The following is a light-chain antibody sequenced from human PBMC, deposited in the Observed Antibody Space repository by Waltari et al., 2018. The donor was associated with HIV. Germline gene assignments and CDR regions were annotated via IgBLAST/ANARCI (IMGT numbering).Light chain of an antibody. CDR1: ILGSNR. Sequence: SHVLSQPPSATVAPGNTARETCGGRILGSNRVHRYQQRPGQAPLLISFYNSDRPSGIPERFSGSKSGGTATLTISRVESGDEADYYCQVWDPLSDHPVFGTGTKVTVL. CDR3: QVWDPLSDHPV. V-gene: IGLV3-21*04. J-gene: IGLJ1*01. CDR2: YNS.